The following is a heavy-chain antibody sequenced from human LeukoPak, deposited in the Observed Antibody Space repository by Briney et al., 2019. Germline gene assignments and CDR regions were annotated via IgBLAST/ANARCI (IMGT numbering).Heavy chain of an antibody. D-gene: IGHD6-13*01. CDR1: WFTFYDHG. J-gene: IGHJ6*03. CDR2: INWNGGST. V-gene: IGHV3-20*04. CDR3: ARDSRRPWYSSSWLFVHYMDV. Sequence: GGSLTLSCAASWFTFYDHGMSWVPPAPGKGREWVSCINWNGGSTGYADSVKGRFTISRDKAKNSLYLQMNSLRAEDTALYYCARDSRRPWYSSSWLFVHYMDVWGKGNTVTVSS.